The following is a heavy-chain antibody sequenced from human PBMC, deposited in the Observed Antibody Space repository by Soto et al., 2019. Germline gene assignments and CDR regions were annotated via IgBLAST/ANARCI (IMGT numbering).Heavy chain of an antibody. V-gene: IGHV1-2*02. Sequence: GASVKVSCKASGYTFTGYYIHWVRQAPGQGLEWMGWINPNSGGTNYAQKFQGRVTMTRDTSISTAYMELSRLRSDDTAVYYCARAETPTYYYDSSGSCPWGQGTMVTV. CDR1: GYTFTGYY. CDR3: ARAETPTYYYDSSGSCP. CDR2: INPNSGGT. J-gene: IGHJ4*02. D-gene: IGHD3-22*01.